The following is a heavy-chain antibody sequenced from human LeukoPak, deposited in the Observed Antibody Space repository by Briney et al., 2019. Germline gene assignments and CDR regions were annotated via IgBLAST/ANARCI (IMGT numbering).Heavy chain of an antibody. CDR2: ISGSGGAT. Sequence: GGSLRLSCAASGFTFSSYAMSWVRQTPGKGLEWVSAISGSGGATYYADSVKGRFTISRDNSKNTLNLQMNSLRADDTAIYYCAKKERRDNWSSSDYWGQGTLVTVSS. V-gene: IGHV3-23*01. D-gene: IGHD1-1*01. J-gene: IGHJ4*02. CDR1: GFTFSSYA. CDR3: AKKERRDNWSSSDY.